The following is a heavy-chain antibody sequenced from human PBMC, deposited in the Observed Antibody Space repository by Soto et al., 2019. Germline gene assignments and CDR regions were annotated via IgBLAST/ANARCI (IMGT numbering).Heavy chain of an antibody. CDR1: GGSITSYH. D-gene: IGHD6-19*01. Sequence: SETLSLTCIVSGGSITSYHWSWIRQFPGKGLEWIAYTSYTGNTNYNPSLQSRVTISMDTSKNQLSLKLTSMTAADTAVYYCAREVFGIAVAGHNGMDVCGQGTTVTVSS. CDR3: AREVFGIAVAGHNGMDV. CDR2: TSYTGNT. V-gene: IGHV4-59*01. J-gene: IGHJ6*02.